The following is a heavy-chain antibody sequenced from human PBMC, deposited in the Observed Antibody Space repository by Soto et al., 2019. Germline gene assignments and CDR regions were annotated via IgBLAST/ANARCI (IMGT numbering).Heavy chain of an antibody. CDR2: IWYDGSNK. CDR1: GFTFSSYG. J-gene: IGHJ6*02. V-gene: IGHV3-33*01. D-gene: IGHD6-13*01. Sequence: PGGSLRLSCAASGFTFSSYGMHWVRQAPGKGLEWVAVIWYDGSNKYYADSVKGRFTISRDNSKNTLYLQMNSLRAEDTAVYYCARDRIAAAGTPLGMDVWGQGTTVTVSS. CDR3: ARDRIAAAGTPLGMDV.